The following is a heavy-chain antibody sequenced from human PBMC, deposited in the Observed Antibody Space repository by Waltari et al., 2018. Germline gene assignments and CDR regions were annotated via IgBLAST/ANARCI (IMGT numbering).Heavy chain of an antibody. J-gene: IGHJ5*02. CDR1: GYTFTGYY. D-gene: IGHD3-3*01. Sequence: QVQLVESGGGVVQPGASVKVSCKASGYTFTGYYMHWVRQAPGQGLEWMGWISPNSGGTKYAQKFQGRVTMTRDTSITTAYMELSRLRSDDTAVYYCARVSPEKSYYDAWFDPWGQGTLVTVSS. CDR2: ISPNSGGT. CDR3: ARVSPEKSYYDAWFDP. V-gene: IGHV1-2*02.